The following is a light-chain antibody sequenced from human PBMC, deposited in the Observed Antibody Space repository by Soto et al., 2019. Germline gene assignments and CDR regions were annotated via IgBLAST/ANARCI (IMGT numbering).Light chain of an antibody. V-gene: IGKV2-28*01. CDR3: MQGLQPPFT. CDR2: VGS. CDR1: QCLLRSSGYNY. Sequence: SLSPGSLPVISCKPSPIVCSFFQCLLRSSGYNYLAWYLQKPGQAPQLLIYVGSNRAAGVPDRFSGSGSGTDFTLKISRVEAEDVGVYYCMQGLQPPFTFGGGTKVDIK. J-gene: IGKJ4*01.